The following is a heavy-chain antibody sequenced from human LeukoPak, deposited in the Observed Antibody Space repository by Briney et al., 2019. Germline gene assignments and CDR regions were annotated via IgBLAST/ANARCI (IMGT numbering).Heavy chain of an antibody. CDR2: ISSSSSTI. CDR1: GFTFSSYS. D-gene: IGHD3-22*01. V-gene: IGHV3-48*01. J-gene: IGHJ5*02. CDR3: ARVLHKRNYDSSDYYGS. Sequence: GGSLRLSCAASGFTFSSYSMNRVRQAPGKGLEWISYISSSSSTIYYADSVKGRFTISRDNAKNSLYLQLNSLRAEDTAVYYCARVLHKRNYDSSDYYGSWGQGTLVTVSS.